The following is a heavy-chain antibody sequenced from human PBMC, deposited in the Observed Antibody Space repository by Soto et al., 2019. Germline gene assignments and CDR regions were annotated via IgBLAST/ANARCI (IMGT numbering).Heavy chain of an antibody. CDR3: ARGRGYSYGYRYYYGMDV. J-gene: IGHJ6*02. CDR1: GGSFSGYY. CDR2: INHSGST. V-gene: IGHV4-34*01. D-gene: IGHD5-18*01. Sequence: PSETLSLTCAVYGGSFSGYYWSWIRQPPGKGLEWIGEINHSGSTNYNPSLKSRVTISVDTSKNQFSLKLSSVTAADTAVYYCARGRGYSYGYRYYYGMDVWGQGTTVTVS.